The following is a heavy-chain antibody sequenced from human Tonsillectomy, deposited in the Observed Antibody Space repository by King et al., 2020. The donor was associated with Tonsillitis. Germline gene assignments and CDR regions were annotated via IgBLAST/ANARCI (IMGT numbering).Heavy chain of an antibody. CDR1: GFTFNTYA. J-gene: IGHJ4*02. Sequence: VQLVESGGGLVQPGRSLRLSCSASGFTFNTYAMSWVRQAPGKGLEWVSLIYSGASTTYYADSMQGRFTVSRDNSKDTLYLQMNSLRAEDTAVYYCANHDGSGWGSLPGFWGQGTLVTVAS. D-gene: IGHD6-19*01. CDR3: ANHDGSGWGSLPGF. V-gene: IGHV3-23*03. CDR2: IYSGASTT.